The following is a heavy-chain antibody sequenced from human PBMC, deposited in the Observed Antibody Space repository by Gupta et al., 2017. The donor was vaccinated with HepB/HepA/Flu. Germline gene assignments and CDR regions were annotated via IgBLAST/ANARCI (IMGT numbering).Heavy chain of an antibody. Sequence: QVQLVESGGGVVQPGRSLRLSCAASGFTFSCYAMHWVRQAPGKGLEWVAVISYDGSNKYYADSVKGRFTISRDNSKNTLYLQMNSLRAEDTAVYYCARDLLMIVVVREPYFDYWGQGTLVTVSS. CDR3: ARDLLMIVVVREPYFDY. D-gene: IGHD3-22*01. J-gene: IGHJ4*02. V-gene: IGHV3-30-3*01. CDR2: ISYDGSNK. CDR1: GFTFSCYA.